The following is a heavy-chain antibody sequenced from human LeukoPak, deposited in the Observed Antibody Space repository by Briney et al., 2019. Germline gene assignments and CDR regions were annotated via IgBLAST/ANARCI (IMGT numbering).Heavy chain of an antibody. CDR2: INGGGGGT. D-gene: IGHD6-19*01. V-gene: IGHV3-23*01. CDR1: GFTFTNYA. CDR3: AKGGSGYSSVWLDL. Sequence: GGSLRLSCAASGFTFTNYAMSWFRQAPGKGLEWVSGINGGGGGTYYADSVKGRFTISRDNSKNTVYLQMNSLRAEDTAVYYCAKGGSGYSSVWLDLWGQGTLVTVSS. J-gene: IGHJ5*02.